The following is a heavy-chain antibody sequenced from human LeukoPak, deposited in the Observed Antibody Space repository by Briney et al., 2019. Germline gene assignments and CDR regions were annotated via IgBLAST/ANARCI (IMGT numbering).Heavy chain of an antibody. CDR3: ARGTVLRFLEWLPLFDY. CDR2: IYYSGST. V-gene: IGHV4-59*01. Sequence: SETLSLTCTVSGGSISSYYWSWIRQPPGKGLEWIGYIYYSGSTNYNPSLKSRVTISVDTSKNQFSLKLSSVTAADTPVYYCARGTVLRFLEWLPLFDYWGQGTLVTVSS. J-gene: IGHJ4*02. D-gene: IGHD3-3*01. CDR1: GGSISSYY.